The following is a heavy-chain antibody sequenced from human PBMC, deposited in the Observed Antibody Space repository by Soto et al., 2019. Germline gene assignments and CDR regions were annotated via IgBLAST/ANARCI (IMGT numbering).Heavy chain of an antibody. D-gene: IGHD3-3*02. J-gene: IGHJ6*02. CDR2: IIPIFRTP. CDR1: GDTFSSFA. V-gene: IGHV1-69*12. Sequence: QVHLVQSGAEVKKPGSSVKVSCKASGDTFSSFAISWVRQAPGQGLEWMGGIIPIFRTPYYAQKFQGRVTITVDESTNTAYMELRILTSEDTAVYYCARDKDRQQLGGNYYYALDVWGQGTTVIVSS. CDR3: ARDKDRQQLGGNYYYALDV.